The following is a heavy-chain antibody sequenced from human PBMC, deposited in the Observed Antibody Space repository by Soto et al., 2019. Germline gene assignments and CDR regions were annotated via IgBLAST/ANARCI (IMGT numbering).Heavy chain of an antibody. J-gene: IGHJ3*01. CDR2: FIPIFRTV. CDR3: VRDRRIYYSDTHDEFVASDYEV. Sequence: QVQLIQSEAEVKKPGSSVRVSCTASGGIFGSHGFSWVRQAPGQRLEWVGGFIPIFRTVTYTEKFQARVRIAADESTNTVYLDLSSLTSEDTAVYYCVRDRRIYYSDTHDEFVASDYEVWGQGTMVSVSS. V-gene: IGHV1-69*01. CDR1: GGIFGSHG. D-gene: IGHD3-22*01.